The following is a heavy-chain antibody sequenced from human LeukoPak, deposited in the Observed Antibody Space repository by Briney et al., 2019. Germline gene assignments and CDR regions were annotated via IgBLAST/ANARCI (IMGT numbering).Heavy chain of an antibody. J-gene: IGHJ4*02. Sequence: PGRSLRLSCAASGFTISSYAMHWVRQAPGKGLGWVAVISYDGSNKYYADSVKGRFTISRDNSKNTLYLQMNSLRAEDTAVYYCASMGVTKTLARIDYWGQGTLVTVSS. CDR1: GFTISSYA. CDR3: ASMGVTKTLARIDY. D-gene: IGHD2-21*02. V-gene: IGHV3-30-3*01. CDR2: ISYDGSNK.